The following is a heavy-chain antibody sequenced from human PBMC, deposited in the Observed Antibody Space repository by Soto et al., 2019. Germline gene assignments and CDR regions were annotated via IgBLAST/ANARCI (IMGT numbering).Heavy chain of an antibody. Sequence: SETLSLTCTVSGGSISSDYWSWIRQPPGKGLEWIGYIYYSGSTNYNPSLKSRVTISVDTSKNQFSLKLSSVTAADTAVYYCARGFWSGYPNEVYFDYWGQGTLVTVSS. V-gene: IGHV4-59*01. D-gene: IGHD3-3*01. CDR1: GGSISSDY. CDR3: ARGFWSGYPNEVYFDY. CDR2: IYYSGST. J-gene: IGHJ4*02.